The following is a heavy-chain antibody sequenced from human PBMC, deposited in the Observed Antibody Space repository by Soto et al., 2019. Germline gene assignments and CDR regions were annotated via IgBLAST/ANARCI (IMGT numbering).Heavy chain of an antibody. CDR1: GGTFSSYT. CDR2: IIPILGIA. D-gene: IGHD3-3*01. Sequence: QVQLVQSGAEVKKPGSSVKVSCKASGGTFSSYTISWVRQAPGQGLEWMGRIIPILGIANYAQKFQGRVTITPDKSTSTAYMELNSQRSEDTTVYDCARVWRSGYPGDYWGQGTLVTVAS. CDR3: ARVWRSGYPGDY. J-gene: IGHJ4*02. V-gene: IGHV1-69*02.